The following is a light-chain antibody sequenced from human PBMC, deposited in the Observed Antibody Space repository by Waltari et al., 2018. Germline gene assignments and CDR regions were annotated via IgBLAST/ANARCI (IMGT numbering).Light chain of an antibody. Sequence: QAGLTQPPSVSKALRQTATLTCTGNSNNVGNQGAAWLQQHQGHPPKLLSYRNNNRPSGVSERFSASRSGNTASLTITGLQPEDEADYCCSAWDSNLSAWVFGGGTKLSVL. CDR2: RNN. V-gene: IGLV10-54*04. CDR1: SNNVGNQG. CDR3: SAWDSNLSAWV. J-gene: IGLJ3*02.